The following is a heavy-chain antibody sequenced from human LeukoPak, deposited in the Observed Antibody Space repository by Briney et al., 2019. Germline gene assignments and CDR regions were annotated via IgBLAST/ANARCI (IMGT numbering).Heavy chain of an antibody. CDR1: GFTVSSNY. CDR3: ARGLYYDAVDV. Sequence: GGSLRLSCAAAGFTVSSNYMSWVRQAPGKGLEWVSVIYSGGSTYYADSVKCRFTISRDNSKNTLYLQMNSLRAEDTAVYYCARGLYYDAVDVWGQGTTVTVSS. V-gene: IGHV3-66*01. J-gene: IGHJ6*02. D-gene: IGHD3-22*01. CDR2: IYSGGST.